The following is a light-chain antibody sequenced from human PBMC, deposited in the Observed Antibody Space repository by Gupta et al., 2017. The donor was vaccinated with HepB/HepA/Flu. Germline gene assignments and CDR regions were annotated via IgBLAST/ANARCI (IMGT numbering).Light chain of an antibody. J-gene: IGLJ2*01. Sequence: QSALTQPASVSGSPGQSITISCTGTSSDLGTYDLVSWYQQHPGKAPKVMIYEVNKRPSGVSDRFSGSNSGNTASLTISGLQAEDEADYYCSSYRGSDTFVVFGGGTRLTVL. CDR2: EVN. CDR3: SSYRGSDTFVV. V-gene: IGLV2-23*02. CDR1: SSDLGTYDL.